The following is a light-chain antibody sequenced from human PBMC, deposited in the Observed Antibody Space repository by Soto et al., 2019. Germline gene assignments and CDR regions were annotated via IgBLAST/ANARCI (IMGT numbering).Light chain of an antibody. J-gene: IGKJ1*01. CDR1: QSVGSH. CDR2: AAS. CDR3: QQSYNTPWT. V-gene: IGKV1-39*01. Sequence: DIQMTQSPASLSASVGDRVTITCRAGQSVGSHLNWYQQKPGKAPKLLIYAASSLQSGVPSRISGRGSGTVFTLTISSLLPEDCATYYCQQSYNTPWTFGQGTKVDIK.